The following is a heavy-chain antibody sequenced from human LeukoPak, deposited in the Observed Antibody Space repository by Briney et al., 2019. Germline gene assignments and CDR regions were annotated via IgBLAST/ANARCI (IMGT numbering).Heavy chain of an antibody. Sequence: GGSLRLSCAASGFTFNNYAMSWVRQAPGKGLEWVSAISGSGGSTYYADSVKGRFTISRDNSKNTLYLQMNSLRAEDTAVYYCAKSMVRGVDAFDIWGQGTMVTVSS. CDR3: AKSMVRGVDAFDI. CDR2: ISGSGGST. CDR1: GFTFNNYA. V-gene: IGHV3-23*01. J-gene: IGHJ3*02. D-gene: IGHD3-10*01.